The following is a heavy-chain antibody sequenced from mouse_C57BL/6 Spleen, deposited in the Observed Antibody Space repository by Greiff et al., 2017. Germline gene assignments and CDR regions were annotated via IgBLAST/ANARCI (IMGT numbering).Heavy chain of an antibody. D-gene: IGHD3-3*01. CDR2: INPCSGYT. CDR1: GYTFTSYW. Sequence: VKLMEPGAELAKPGASVKLSCKASGYTFTSYWMHWVKQRPGQGLEWIGYINPCSGYTKYNQKFKDKATLTADKSSSTAYMQLSSLTYEDSAVYYGARPTTRDYLDYWGQGTTLTVSS. J-gene: IGHJ2*01. V-gene: IGHV1-7*01. CDR3: ARPTTRDYLDY.